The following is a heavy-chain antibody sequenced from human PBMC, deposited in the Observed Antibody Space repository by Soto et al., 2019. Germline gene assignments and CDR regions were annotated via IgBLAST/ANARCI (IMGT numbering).Heavy chain of an antibody. Sequence: QITLKESGPTLVKPTQTLTLTCTFSGFSLSTSGVGVGWIRQPPGKALEWLALIYWDDDKRYSTSLKRRLTSSKDTSKNQVVLTMTNMDPVDTATYYCARLVDAFDIWGQGTMVTVSS. CDR1: GFSLSTSGVG. J-gene: IGHJ3*02. CDR2: IYWDDDK. CDR3: ARLVDAFDI. V-gene: IGHV2-5*02. D-gene: IGHD6-19*01.